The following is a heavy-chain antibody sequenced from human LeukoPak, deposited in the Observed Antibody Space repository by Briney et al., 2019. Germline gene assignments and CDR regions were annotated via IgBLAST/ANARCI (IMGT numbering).Heavy chain of an antibody. Sequence: VASVKVSCKASGYTFTSYDINWVRQATGQGLEWTGWMNPNSGNTGYAQKFQGRVTMTRNTSISTAYMELSSLRSEDTAVYYCARGSEVDYYGSGSYYKRYYYYYGMDVWGQGTTVTVSS. CDR2: MNPNSGNT. CDR3: ARGSEVDYYGSGSYYKRYYYYYGMDV. CDR1: GYTFTSYD. D-gene: IGHD3-10*01. J-gene: IGHJ6*02. V-gene: IGHV1-8*01.